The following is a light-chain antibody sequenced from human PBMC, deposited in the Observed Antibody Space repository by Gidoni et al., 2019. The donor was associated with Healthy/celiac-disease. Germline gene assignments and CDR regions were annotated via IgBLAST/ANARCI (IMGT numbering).Light chain of an antibody. J-gene: IGLJ3*02. CDR2: RNN. CDR1: SSNIGSNS. V-gene: IGLV1-47*01. CDR3: AAWDDSLSGGV. Sequence: QSVLTQPPSASGTPVQRVTISCSGSSSNIGSNSVYWYQQLPGTAPKLLIYRNNQRPSGVPDRFSGSKSGTSASLAISGLRSEDEADYYCAAWDDSLSGGVFGGGTKLTVL.